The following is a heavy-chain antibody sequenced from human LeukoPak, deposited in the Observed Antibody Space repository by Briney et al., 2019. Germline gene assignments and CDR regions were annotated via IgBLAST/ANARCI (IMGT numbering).Heavy chain of an antibody. Sequence: PSQTLSLTCTVSGGSISSGGYYWSWNRQPPGKGLEWIGYIYHSGSTYYNPSLKSRVTISVDRSKNQFSLKLSSVTAADTAVYYCARMRQQLVQVKGLYFDYWGQGTLVTVSS. J-gene: IGHJ4*02. CDR3: ARMRQQLVQVKGLYFDY. CDR2: IYHSGST. V-gene: IGHV4-30-2*01. CDR1: GGSISSGGYY. D-gene: IGHD6-13*01.